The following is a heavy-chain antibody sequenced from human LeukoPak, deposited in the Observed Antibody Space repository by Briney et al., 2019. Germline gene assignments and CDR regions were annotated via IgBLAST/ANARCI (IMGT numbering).Heavy chain of an antibody. CDR2: INHSGST. J-gene: IGHJ4*02. CDR1: GGSFSGYY. D-gene: IGHD5-18*01. V-gene: IGHV4-34*01. Sequence: SETPSLTCAVYGGSFSGYYWSWIRQPPGKGLEWIGEINHSGSTNYNPSLKSRVTISVDTSKNQFSLKLSSVTAADTAVYYCATGSYGYSYGDTYDYWGQGTLVTVSS. CDR3: ATGSYGYSYGDTYDY.